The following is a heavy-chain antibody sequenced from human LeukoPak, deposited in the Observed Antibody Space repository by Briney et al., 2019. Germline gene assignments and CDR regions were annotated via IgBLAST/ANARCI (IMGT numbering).Heavy chain of an antibody. CDR2: ISYDGSNK. Sequence: PGGSLRLSCAASGFTSSSYGMHWVRQAPGKGLEWVAVISYDGSNKYYADSVKGRFTISRDNSKNTLYLQMNSLRAEDTAVYYCAKSSDYYGSRSFYFDYWGQGTLVTVSS. CDR1: GFTSSSYG. V-gene: IGHV3-30*18. D-gene: IGHD3-10*01. J-gene: IGHJ4*02. CDR3: AKSSDYYGSRSFYFDY.